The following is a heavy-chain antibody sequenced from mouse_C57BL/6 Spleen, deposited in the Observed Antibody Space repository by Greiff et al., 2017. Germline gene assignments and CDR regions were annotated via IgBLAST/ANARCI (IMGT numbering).Heavy chain of an antibody. Sequence: VQLQQSGPGLVKPSQSLSLTCSVTGYSITSGYYWNWIRQFPGNKLEWMGYISYDGSNNYNPSLKNRISITRDTSKNQFFLKLNSVTTEDTATYYCARADYGSSYYYAMDYWGQGTSVTVSS. D-gene: IGHD1-1*01. CDR1: GYSITSGYY. V-gene: IGHV3-6*01. CDR3: ARADYGSSYYYAMDY. J-gene: IGHJ4*01. CDR2: ISYDGSN.